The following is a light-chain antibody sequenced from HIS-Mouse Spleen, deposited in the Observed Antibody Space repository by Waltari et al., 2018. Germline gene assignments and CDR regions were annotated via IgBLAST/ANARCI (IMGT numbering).Light chain of an antibody. CDR1: SSNIGNNY. J-gene: IGLJ3*02. V-gene: IGLV1-51*01. CDR3: CSYAGSSTWV. Sequence: QSVLTQPPSVSAAPGQKVTIPCSGSSSNIGNNYVTWYQQLPGTAPKLLIYDNNKRPSGIPDRFSGSKSGNTASLTISGLQAEDEADYYCCSYAGSSTWVFGGGTKLTVL. CDR2: DNN.